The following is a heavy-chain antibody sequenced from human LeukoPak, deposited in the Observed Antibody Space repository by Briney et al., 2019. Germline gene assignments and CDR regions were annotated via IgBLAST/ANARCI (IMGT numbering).Heavy chain of an antibody. D-gene: IGHD5-24*01. CDR1: GGSISSGGYY. J-gene: IGHJ4*02. CDR2: IYYSGGT. CDR3: ARDRLDGYNSNFDY. Sequence: PSETLSLTCTVSGGSISSGGYYWSWIRQHPGKGLEWIGYIYYSGGTYYNPSLKSRVTISVDTSKNQFSLKLSSVTAADTAVYYCARDRLDGYNSNFDYWGQGTLVTVSS. V-gene: IGHV4-31*03.